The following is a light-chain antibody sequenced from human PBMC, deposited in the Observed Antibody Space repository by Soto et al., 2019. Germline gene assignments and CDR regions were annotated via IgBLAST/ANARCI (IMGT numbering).Light chain of an antibody. V-gene: IGKV3-20*01. CDR2: DAS. CDR3: QQYGGSLT. Sequence: EIVLTQSPGTLSSSPGDRVTLSCRASQSVDSTYLAWYQQTPGQAPRLLIYDASRRATGIPDRFSGSGSGTDFTLTINRLKPEDFAVYYCQQYGGSLTFGGGTKVDSK. J-gene: IGKJ4*01. CDR1: QSVDSTY.